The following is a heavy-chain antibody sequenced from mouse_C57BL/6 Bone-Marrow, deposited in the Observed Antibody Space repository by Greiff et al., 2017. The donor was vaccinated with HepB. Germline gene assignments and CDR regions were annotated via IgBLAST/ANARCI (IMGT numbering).Heavy chain of an antibody. J-gene: IGHJ3*01. CDR3: TRGELGPWFAY. Sequence: EVNVVESGEGLVKPGGSLKLSCAASGFTFSSYAMSWVRQTPEKRLEWVAYISSGGDYIYYADTVKGRFTISRDNARNTLYLQMSSLKSEDTAMYYCTRGELGPWFAYWGQGTLVTVSA. D-gene: IGHD4-1*01. CDR1: GFTFSSYA. V-gene: IGHV5-9-1*02. CDR2: ISSGGDYI.